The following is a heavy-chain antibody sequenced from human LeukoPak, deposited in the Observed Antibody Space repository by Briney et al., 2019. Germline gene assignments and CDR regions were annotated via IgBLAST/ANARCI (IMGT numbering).Heavy chain of an antibody. J-gene: IGHJ4*02. CDR2: IKQDGSEK. V-gene: IGHV3-7*01. D-gene: IGHD3-22*01. Sequence: QPGGSLRLSCAASGFTFSSYWMSWARQAPGKGLEWVANIKQDGSEKYYVDSVKGRFTISRDNAKNSLYLQMNSLRAEDTAVYYCARERGADYYDSSGYPDYWGQGTLVTVSS. CDR3: ARERGADYYDSSGYPDY. CDR1: GFTFSSYW.